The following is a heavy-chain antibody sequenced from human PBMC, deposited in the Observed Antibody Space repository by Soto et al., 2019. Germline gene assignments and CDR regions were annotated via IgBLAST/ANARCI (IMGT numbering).Heavy chain of an antibody. CDR1: GFTFSSYS. J-gene: IGHJ4*02. Sequence: GGSLRLSCAASGFTFSSYSMNWVRQAPGKGLEWVSSISSSSSYIYYADSVKGRFTISRDNAKNSLYLQMNSLRAEDTAVYYWAKPLFLEWSRPSDYWGQGTLVTVSA. CDR3: AKPLFLEWSRPSDY. V-gene: IGHV3-21*01. CDR2: ISSSSSYI. D-gene: IGHD3-3*01.